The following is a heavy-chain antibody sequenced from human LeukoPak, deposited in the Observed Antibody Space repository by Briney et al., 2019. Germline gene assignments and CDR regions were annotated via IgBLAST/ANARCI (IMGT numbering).Heavy chain of an antibody. D-gene: IGHD3-3*01. V-gene: IGHV1-2*02. CDR2: INPNSGGT. J-gene: IGHJ4*02. CDR1: GYTFTVYY. Sequence: ASVTVSFTASGYTFTVYYMHWVRQAPGQGLEWMGWINPNSGGTNYAQKFQGRVTMTRDTSISTAYMELSRLRSDDTAVYYCARSDFWSGLFDYWGQGTLVTVSS. CDR3: ARSDFWSGLFDY.